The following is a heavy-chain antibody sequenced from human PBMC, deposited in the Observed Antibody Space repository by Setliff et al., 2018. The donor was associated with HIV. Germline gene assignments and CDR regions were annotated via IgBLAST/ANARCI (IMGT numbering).Heavy chain of an antibody. CDR3: SRGTYYKGLDP. CDR2: IYYSGIT. V-gene: IGHV4-31*03. J-gene: IGHJ5*02. D-gene: IGHD3-10*01. CDR1: GGSISSGAYY. Sequence: SETLSLTCTVSGGSISSGAYYWTWIRQHPGKGPEWIGYIYYSGITHYNPSLKSRVTISVDTSKNHFSLKLTSVTAADTALYFCSRGTYYKGLDPWGQGTLVTVSS.